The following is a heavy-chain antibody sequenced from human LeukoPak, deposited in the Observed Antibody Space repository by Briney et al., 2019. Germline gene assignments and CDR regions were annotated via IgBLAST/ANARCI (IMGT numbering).Heavy chain of an antibody. V-gene: IGHV4-39*07. J-gene: IGHJ4*02. CDR2: IYYSGST. CDR3: ARVSSGSLFDY. D-gene: IGHD1-26*01. CDR1: GGSISSSSYY. Sequence: PSETLSLTRTVSGGSISSSSYYWGWIRQPPGKGLEWIGSIYYSGSTYYNPSLKSRVTISVDTSKNQFSLKLSSVTAADTAVYYCARVSSGSLFDYWGQGTLVTVSS.